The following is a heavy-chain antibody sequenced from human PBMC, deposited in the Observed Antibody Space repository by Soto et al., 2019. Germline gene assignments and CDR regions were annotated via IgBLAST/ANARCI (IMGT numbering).Heavy chain of an antibody. Sequence: GASVKVSCKASGGTFSSYAISWLRQAPGQGLEWMGGIIPIFGTANYAQKFQGRVTITADESTSTAYMELSSLRSEDTAVYYCARESSGAFDIWGQGTMVTVSS. CDR3: ARESSGAFDI. D-gene: IGHD3-10*01. J-gene: IGHJ3*02. CDR2: IIPIFGTA. V-gene: IGHV1-69*13. CDR1: GGTFSSYA.